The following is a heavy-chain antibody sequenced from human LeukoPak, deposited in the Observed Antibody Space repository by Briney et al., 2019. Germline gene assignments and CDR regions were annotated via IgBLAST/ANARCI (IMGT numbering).Heavy chain of an antibody. CDR2: VYSRGST. V-gene: IGHV4-61*02. Sequence: PSETLSLTCTVSGGSISSATYYWSWIRQPAGKGLEWIGRVYSRGSTNYNPSLKSRVTISVDTSKSQFSLKLSSVTAADTAVYYCARESDGQLWLRLSIDYWGQGTLVTVSS. J-gene: IGHJ4*02. CDR1: GGSISSATYY. CDR3: ARESDGQLWLRLSIDY. D-gene: IGHD5-18*01.